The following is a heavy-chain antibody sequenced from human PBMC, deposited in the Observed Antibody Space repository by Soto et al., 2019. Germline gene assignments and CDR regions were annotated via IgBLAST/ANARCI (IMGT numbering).Heavy chain of an antibody. Sequence: QVQLQESGPGLVKPSQTLSLTCTVSGGSISSGGYYWSWIRQHPGKGLEWIGYIYYSGSTYYNPSLNSRVTISVDTSKNQFSLKLSSVTAADTAVYYCARGENDSSGYYYPGNYWGQGTLVTVSS. J-gene: IGHJ4*02. V-gene: IGHV4-31*03. CDR1: GGSISSGGYY. CDR3: ARGENDSSGYYYPGNY. D-gene: IGHD3-22*01. CDR2: IYYSGST.